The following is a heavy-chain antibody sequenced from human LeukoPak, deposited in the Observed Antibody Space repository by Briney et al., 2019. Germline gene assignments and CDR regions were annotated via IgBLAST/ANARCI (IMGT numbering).Heavy chain of an antibody. V-gene: IGHV3-74*01. CDR1: GFSFSTTW. D-gene: IGHD3-10*01. CDR3: ARDWYYSIDY. CDR2: INSDGTT. J-gene: IGHJ4*02. Sequence: GGSLRLSCAAYGFSFSTTWMHWVRQAPGKGLIWVSRINSDGTTSYADSVKGRFTISRDNAKNMLYLQMNSLRAEDTAVYYCARDWYYSIDYCGQGTLVTVSS.